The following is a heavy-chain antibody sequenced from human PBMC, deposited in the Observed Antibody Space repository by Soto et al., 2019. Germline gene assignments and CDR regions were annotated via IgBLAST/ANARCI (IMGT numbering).Heavy chain of an antibody. CDR3: AKQIAVAGTAWLAFDI. D-gene: IGHD6-19*01. Sequence: GGSLRLSCAASGFTFSSYAMSWVRQAPGKGLEWVSAISGSGGSTYYADSVKGRFTISRDNSKNTLYLQMNSLRAEDTAVYYCAKQIAVAGTAWLAFDIWGQGTMVTVSS. CDR1: GFTFSSYA. CDR2: ISGSGGST. V-gene: IGHV3-23*01. J-gene: IGHJ3*02.